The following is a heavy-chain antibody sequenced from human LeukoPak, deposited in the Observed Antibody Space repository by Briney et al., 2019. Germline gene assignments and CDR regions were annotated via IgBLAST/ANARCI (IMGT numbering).Heavy chain of an antibody. CDR2: IYYSGST. D-gene: IGHD5-18*01. CDR1: GGSISSSSYY. Sequence: SETLSLTCTVSGGSISSSSYYWSWIRQPPGKGLEWIGYIYYSGSTNYNPSLKSRVTISVDTSKNQFSLKLTSVTAADTAVYYCARTTEGGYTYGYFYYYYMDVWGKGTTVTISS. CDR3: ARTTEGGYTYGYFYYYYMDV. V-gene: IGHV4-61*01. J-gene: IGHJ6*03.